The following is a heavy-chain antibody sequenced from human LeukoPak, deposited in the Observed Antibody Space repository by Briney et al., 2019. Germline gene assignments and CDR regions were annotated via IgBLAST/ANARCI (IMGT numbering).Heavy chain of an antibody. CDR3: ARQASSGWYVDY. J-gene: IGHJ4*02. D-gene: IGHD6-19*01. V-gene: IGHV3-23*01. Sequence: GGSLRLSCAASGITFSNYAMTWVRQAPGKGLEWVSTIAGDGATTYYADSVKGRFTISRDNAKNSLYLQMSSLRAEDTAVYYCARQASSGWYVDYWGQGTLVTVSS. CDR2: IAGDGATT. CDR1: GITFSNYA.